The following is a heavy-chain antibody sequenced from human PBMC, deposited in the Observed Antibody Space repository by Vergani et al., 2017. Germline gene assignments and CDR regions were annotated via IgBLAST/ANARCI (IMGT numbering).Heavy chain of an antibody. CDR3: ARDLRLHYNRFDP. CDR1: GFTFNQYG. Sequence: QVQLVESGGGVVQPGRSLRLSCAASGFTFNQYGMHWVRQAPGKGLEWVAVTWYDGNNKQYADSVKGRFTISRDNSKSTMYLQMNSLRDEDTGVNYCARDLRLHYNRFDPWGKGTLVTVSS. J-gene: IGHJ5*02. CDR2: TWYDGNNK. V-gene: IGHV3-33*01. D-gene: IGHD1-14*01.